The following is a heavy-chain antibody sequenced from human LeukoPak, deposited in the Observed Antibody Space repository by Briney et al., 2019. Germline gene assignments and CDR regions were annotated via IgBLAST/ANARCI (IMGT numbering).Heavy chain of an antibody. CDR3: ARAEIDYYGSSGYSPRPCSFDL. CDR1: GYTFTSYG. D-gene: IGHD3-22*01. J-gene: IGHJ2*01. Sequence: ASVKVSCKASGYTFTSYGISWVRQAPGQGREWMGWISAYNGNTNYAQKLQGSVTMTTDTSTSTAYMELRSLRSDDTAGYYCARAEIDYYGSSGYSPRPCSFDLWGRGTLVTVSS. V-gene: IGHV1-18*01. CDR2: ISAYNGNT.